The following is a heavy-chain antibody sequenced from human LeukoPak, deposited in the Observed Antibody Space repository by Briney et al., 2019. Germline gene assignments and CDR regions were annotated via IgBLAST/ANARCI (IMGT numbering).Heavy chain of an antibody. CDR1: GGSISSYY. Sequence: PETLSLTCTVSGGSISSYYWSWIRQPPGKGLEWVGYIYYSGSTNYNPSLKSRVTISVDTSKNQFSLKLSSVTAADTAVYYCARIYCSGGSCSFDYWGQGTLVTVSS. V-gene: IGHV4-59*01. CDR3: ARIYCSGGSCSFDY. D-gene: IGHD2-15*01. J-gene: IGHJ4*02. CDR2: IYYSGST.